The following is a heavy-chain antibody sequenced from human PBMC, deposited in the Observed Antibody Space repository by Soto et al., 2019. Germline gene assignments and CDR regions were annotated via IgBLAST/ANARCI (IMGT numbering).Heavy chain of an antibody. D-gene: IGHD3-10*01. CDR1: GFTFSSYA. CDR2: ISGSGGST. V-gene: IGHV3-23*01. CDR3: AKHYYGSGRHKTQDY. Sequence: GGSLRLSCAASGFTFSSYAMSWVRQAPGKGLEWVSAISGSGGSTYYADSVKGRFTISRDNSKNTLYLQMNSLRAEDTAVYYCAKHYYGSGRHKTQDYWGQGTLVTVSS. J-gene: IGHJ4*02.